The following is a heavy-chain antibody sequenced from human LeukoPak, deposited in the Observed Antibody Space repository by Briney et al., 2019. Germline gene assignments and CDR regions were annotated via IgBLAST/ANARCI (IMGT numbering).Heavy chain of an antibody. D-gene: IGHD3-22*01. CDR2: INPNSGDT. V-gene: IGHV1-2*02. J-gene: IGHJ4*02. CDR3: ARGPNFGDSTGYFYY. Sequence: ASVKVSCKASGYTFTGYYMHWVRQAPGQGLEWMGCINPNSGDTNYAQKFQGRVTMNRDTSIRTAYMELSRLGSDDTAVYYCARGPNFGDSTGYFYYWGQGTLVTVSS. CDR1: GYTFTGYY.